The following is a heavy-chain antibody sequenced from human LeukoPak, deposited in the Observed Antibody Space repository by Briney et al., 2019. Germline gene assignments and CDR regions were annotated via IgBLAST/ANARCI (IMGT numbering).Heavy chain of an antibody. Sequence: GRSLRLSCAASGFTFSNYWMSWVRQAPGKGLQWVANIKQDGSEKYYVDSVKGRFTISRDNAKKSLYLQMNSLRAEDTAVYYCARDGGYDYVWGSPTRDAFDIWGQGTMVTVSS. CDR2: IKQDGSEK. CDR3: ARDGGYDYVWGSPTRDAFDI. J-gene: IGHJ3*02. V-gene: IGHV3-7*01. D-gene: IGHD3-16*01. CDR1: GFTFSNYW.